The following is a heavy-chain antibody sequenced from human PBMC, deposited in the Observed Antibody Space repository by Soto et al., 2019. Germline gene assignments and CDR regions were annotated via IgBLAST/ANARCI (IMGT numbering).Heavy chain of an antibody. Sequence: EVQLVESGGGLVKPGGSLRLSCAASGFTFSSYSMNWVRQAPGKGLEWVSFISSSSSYIYYADSVKGRFTISRDNAKNSLYLQMNSLRAEDTAMYYCARDQPGYSYGYGLGYWGQGTLVTVSS. CDR2: ISSSSSYI. J-gene: IGHJ4*02. CDR3: ARDQPGYSYGYGLGY. V-gene: IGHV3-21*01. CDR1: GFTFSSYS. D-gene: IGHD5-18*01.